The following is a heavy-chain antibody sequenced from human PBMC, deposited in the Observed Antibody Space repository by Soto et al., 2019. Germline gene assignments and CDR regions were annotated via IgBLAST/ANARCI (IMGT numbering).Heavy chain of an antibody. J-gene: IGHJ5*02. Sequence: GGSLRLSCAASGFTFSNFWMHWVRQAPGKGPVWVSRINGDGSSTSHADSVKGRFTISRDNFKNTLYLQMNSLRAEDTAIYYCARASGESYPGSRVFDPWGQGTRVTVS. V-gene: IGHV3-74*01. CDR3: ARASGESYPGSRVFDP. D-gene: IGHD3-10*01. CDR2: INGDGSST. CDR1: GFTFSNFW.